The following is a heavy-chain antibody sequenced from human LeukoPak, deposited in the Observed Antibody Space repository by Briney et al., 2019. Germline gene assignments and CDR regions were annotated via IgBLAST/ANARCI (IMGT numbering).Heavy chain of an antibody. D-gene: IGHD5-12*01. CDR1: GYSISSGYY. CDR2: INHSGST. V-gene: IGHV4-38-2*02. J-gene: IGHJ4*02. CDR3: ARGLKGWLRSGPFDY. Sequence: SETLSLTCTVSGYSISSGYYWSWIRQPPGKGLEWIGEINHSGSTNYNPSLKSRVTISVDTSKNQFSLKPSSVTAADTAVYYCARGLKGWLRSGPFDYWGQGTLVTVS.